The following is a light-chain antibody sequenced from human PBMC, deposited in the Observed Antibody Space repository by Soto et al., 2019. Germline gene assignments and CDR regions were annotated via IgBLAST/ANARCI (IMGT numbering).Light chain of an antibody. CDR1: SSDVGSYNL. V-gene: IGLV2-23*02. Sequence: QSALTQPASVSGSPEQSITISCTGNSSDVGSYNLVSWYQQHSGLAPKLMIYEVTKRPSGVSNRFSGSKSGNTASLTISGLQAEDEADYYCCSYADTNTLVFGGGTKLTVL. CDR2: EVT. J-gene: IGLJ2*01. CDR3: CSYADTNTLV.